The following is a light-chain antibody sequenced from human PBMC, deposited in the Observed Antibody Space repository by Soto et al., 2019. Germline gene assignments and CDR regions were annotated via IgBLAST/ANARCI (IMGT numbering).Light chain of an antibody. J-gene: IGKJ1*01. CDR2: DAS. Sequence: EIVLTQSPGTLSLSPWDRATLSCRASQSVSSSYLAWYQQKPCKAPRLLIFDASSRAPGIPDRFSGSGSCTYFNLTISSLQSEDFAVYYGQQDDKWPTWTFGQGTKVDIK. CDR1: QSVSSSY. V-gene: IGKV3-20*01. CDR3: QQDDKWPTWT.